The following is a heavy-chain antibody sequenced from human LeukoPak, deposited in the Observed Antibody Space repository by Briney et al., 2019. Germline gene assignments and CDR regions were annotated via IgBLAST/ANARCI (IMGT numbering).Heavy chain of an antibody. D-gene: IGHD2-15*01. CDR1: GYTFTSYG. Sequence: ASVKVSCKASGYTFTSYGISWVRQAPGQGLEWMGWISAYNGNTNYAQKLQGRVTMTTDTSTSTAYMELRSLRSDDTAVYYCARGGGPGIVVVVAARPLDYWGQGTLVTVSP. J-gene: IGHJ4*02. CDR2: ISAYNGNT. V-gene: IGHV1-18*01. CDR3: ARGGGPGIVVVVAARPLDY.